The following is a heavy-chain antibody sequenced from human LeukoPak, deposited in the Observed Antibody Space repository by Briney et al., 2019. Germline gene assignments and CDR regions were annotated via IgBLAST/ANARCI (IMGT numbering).Heavy chain of an antibody. D-gene: IGHD3-10*01. V-gene: IGHV1-18*01. CDR3: ARARAMVRGVENWFDP. CDR1: GYTFTSYG. CDR2: ISAYNGNT. Sequence: GASVTVSFKASGYTFTSYGISWVRQAPGQGLEWMGWISAYNGNTNYAQKLQGRVTMTTDTSTSTAYMELRSLRSDDTAVYYCARARAMVRGVENWFDPWGQGTLVTVSS. J-gene: IGHJ5*02.